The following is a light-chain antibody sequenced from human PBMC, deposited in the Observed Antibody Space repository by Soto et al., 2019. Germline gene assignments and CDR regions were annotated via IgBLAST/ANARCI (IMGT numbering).Light chain of an antibody. Sequence: QSVLTQPASVSGSPGQSITISCTGTFSDVGRYNSVSWYQQRPGKAPKLMIFEVSNRPSGVSNRFSGSKSGNTASLAISGLQTEDEADYYCCSYTSTSADVFGTGTKVTVL. J-gene: IGLJ1*01. CDR1: FSDVGRYNS. CDR2: EVS. CDR3: CSYTSTSADV. V-gene: IGLV2-14*01.